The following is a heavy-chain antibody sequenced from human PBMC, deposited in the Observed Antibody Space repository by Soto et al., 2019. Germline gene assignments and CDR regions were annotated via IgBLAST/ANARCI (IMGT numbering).Heavy chain of an antibody. CDR2: ISGSGGST. V-gene: IGHV3-23*01. Sequence: EVQLLESGGGLVQPGGSLRLSCAASGFTFSSYAMSWVRQAPGKGLEWVSAISGSGGSTYYADSVKGRFTISRDNSKNTLYLQMNSLRAEDTAVYHCAKDLHSYTPVYYYGMDVWGQGTTVTVSS. D-gene: IGHD2-2*02. CDR3: AKDLHSYTPVYYYGMDV. J-gene: IGHJ6*02. CDR1: GFTFSSYA.